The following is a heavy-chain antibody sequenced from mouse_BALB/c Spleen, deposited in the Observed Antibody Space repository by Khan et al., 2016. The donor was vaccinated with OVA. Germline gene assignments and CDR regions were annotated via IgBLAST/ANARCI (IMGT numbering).Heavy chain of an antibody. V-gene: IGHV2-6-1*01. D-gene: IGHD2-10*01. CDR3: ARKPYYHYHVMDY. CDR2: ICSDGST. Sequence: QVQLKQSGPGLVAPSQSLSITCTISGFSLTNYGVHWVRQPPGKGLEWLVVICSDGSTTYDSALKSRLTISKDNSKSQVFLKMDSLQTDDTAMYYCARKPYYHYHVMDYWGQGTSVTVSS. J-gene: IGHJ4*01. CDR1: GFSLTNYG.